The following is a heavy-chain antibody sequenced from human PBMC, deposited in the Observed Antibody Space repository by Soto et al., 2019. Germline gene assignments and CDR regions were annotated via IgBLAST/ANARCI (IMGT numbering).Heavy chain of an antibody. CDR1: GCTFSSYT. D-gene: IGHD6-19*01. J-gene: IGHJ2*01. CDR2: IIPICGIA. CDR3: ARDGWNSSCYTCYFDL. V-gene: IGHV1-69*08. Sequence: QVQLVQSGAEVKKPGSSVKVSCKASGCTFSSYTISWVRQAPGQGLEWMGRIIPICGIANYAQKFQGRVTITEDKSTSTVYIELSSLRSEDTAVYYCARDGWNSSCYTCYFDLWGRGTLVSVSS.